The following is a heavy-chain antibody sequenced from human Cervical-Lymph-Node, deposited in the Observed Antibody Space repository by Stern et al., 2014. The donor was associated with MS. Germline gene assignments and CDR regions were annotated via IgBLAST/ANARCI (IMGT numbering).Heavy chain of an antibody. D-gene: IGHD6-19*01. V-gene: IGHV2-5*02. CDR3: AHQRCIAGAADAPFDY. CDR1: GFSLSTRGVG. Sequence: QITLKESGPTLVKPTQTLTLTCTFSGFSLSTRGVGVGWIRQPPGKALEWLALLYWADDKRYSPSLKSRLTITKDTSKNQVVLTMTNMDPVDTATYYCAHQRCIAGAADAPFDYWGQGTLVTVSS. J-gene: IGHJ4*02. CDR2: LYWADDK.